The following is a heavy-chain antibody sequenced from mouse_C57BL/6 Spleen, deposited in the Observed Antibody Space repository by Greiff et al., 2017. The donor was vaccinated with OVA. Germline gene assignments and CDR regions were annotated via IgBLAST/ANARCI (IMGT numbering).Heavy chain of an antibody. CDR2: INPNNGGT. D-gene: IGHD1-1*01. CDR1: GYTFTDYN. J-gene: IGHJ1*03. V-gene: IGHV1-22*01. CDR3: ARSPYYGSSYRYFDV. Sequence: VQLQQSGPELVKPGASVKMSCKASGYTFTDYNMHWVKQSHGKSLEWIGYINPNNGGTSYNQKFKGKATLTVNKSSSTAYMELRSLTSEDSAVYYCARSPYYGSSYRYFDVWGTGTTVTVSS.